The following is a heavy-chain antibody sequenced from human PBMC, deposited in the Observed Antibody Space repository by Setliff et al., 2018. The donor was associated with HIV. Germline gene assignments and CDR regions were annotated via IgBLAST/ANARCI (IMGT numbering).Heavy chain of an antibody. D-gene: IGHD3-10*01. CDR3: ARPALGIGGGSRFDN. Sequence: SETLSLTCTVSGGSFRGSRYYWGWIRQPPGKGLEWIGNMHYGGFFWYSPSLKSRVTISVDTSKNQFSLKLSSVTAADTAVYYCARPALGIGGGSRFDNWGQGTQVTVSS. CDR1: GGSFRGSRYY. J-gene: IGHJ4*02. V-gene: IGHV4-39*01. CDR2: MHYGGFF.